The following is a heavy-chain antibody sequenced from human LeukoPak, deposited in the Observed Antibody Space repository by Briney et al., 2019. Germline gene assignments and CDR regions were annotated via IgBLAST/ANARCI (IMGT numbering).Heavy chain of an antibody. D-gene: IGHD3-16*02. V-gene: IGHV1-18*01. J-gene: IGHJ4*02. Sequence: ASVKVSCKASGYTFTSYGISWARQAPGQGLEWMGWISAYNGNTNYAQKLQGRVTMTTDTSTSTAYMELRSLRSDDTAVYYCAREGDYVWGSYRLPLDYWGQGTLVTVSS. CDR3: AREGDYVWGSYRLPLDY. CDR1: GYTFTSYG. CDR2: ISAYNGNT.